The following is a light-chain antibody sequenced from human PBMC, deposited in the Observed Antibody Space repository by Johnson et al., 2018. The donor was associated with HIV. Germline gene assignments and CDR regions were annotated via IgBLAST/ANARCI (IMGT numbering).Light chain of an antibody. V-gene: IGLV1-51*01. J-gene: IGLJ1*01. CDR2: DNK. CDR1: SCDIGNNY. Sequence: QSVLTQPPSVSAAPGQKVSISCSGNSCDIGNNYVSSHQQLPGTAPKLLIYDNKKRPSGIPDRFSGSKSGTSATLGITGLQTGDEADYYCGTWDNSLDAYVVGTGTRVAVL. CDR3: GTWDNSLDAYV.